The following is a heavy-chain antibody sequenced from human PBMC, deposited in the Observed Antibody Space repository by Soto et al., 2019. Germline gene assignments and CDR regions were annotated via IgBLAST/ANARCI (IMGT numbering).Heavy chain of an antibody. J-gene: IGHJ4*02. V-gene: IGHV3-30-3*01. Sequence: PGGSLRLSCAASGSTFSSYAMHWVRQAPGKGLEWVAVISYDGSNKYYADSVKGRFTISRDNSKNTLYLQMNSLRAEDTAVYYCARAYYDILTGPKYWGQGTLVTVSS. CDR2: ISYDGSNK. CDR3: ARAYYDILTGPKY. D-gene: IGHD3-9*01. CDR1: GSTFSSYA.